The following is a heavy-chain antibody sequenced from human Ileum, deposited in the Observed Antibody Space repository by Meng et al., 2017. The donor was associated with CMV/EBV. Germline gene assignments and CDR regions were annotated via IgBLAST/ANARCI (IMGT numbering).Heavy chain of an antibody. V-gene: IGHV3-53*01. CDR2: IFYDGNT. CDR3: AKDGEGSGSYDAFDI. CDR1: GFSISRYY. Sequence: GESLKISCAVSGFSISRYYMSWVRQAPGKGLEWVSVIFYDGNTQYADSVKGRFTISRDNSKNTLYLQMNSLRAEDTAVYYCAKDGEGSGSYDAFDIWGQGTMVTVSS. J-gene: IGHJ3*02. D-gene: IGHD3-10*01.